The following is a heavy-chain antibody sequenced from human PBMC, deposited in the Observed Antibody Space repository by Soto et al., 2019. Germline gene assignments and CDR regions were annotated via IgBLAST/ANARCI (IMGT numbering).Heavy chain of an antibody. V-gene: IGHV1-3*01. D-gene: IGHD1-1*01. Sequence: QVQLVQSGAEVKKPGASVKVSCKASGYTFTSYAVHWVRQAPGQRLEWMGWINAGNDDTRYSQKFQGRVTITRDTFASTAYMELSSLRSEDTAVYFCARVGQTYSGNDRTFDYRGQGTLVNVSS. J-gene: IGHJ4*02. CDR1: GYTFTSYA. CDR2: INAGNDDT. CDR3: ARVGQTYSGNDRTFDY.